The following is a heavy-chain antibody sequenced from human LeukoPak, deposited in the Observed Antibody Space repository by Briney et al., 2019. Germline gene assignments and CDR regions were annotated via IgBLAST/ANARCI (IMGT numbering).Heavy chain of an antibody. CDR3: ARGGGYASPIGY. D-gene: IGHD5-12*01. CDR1: GGFISTYY. V-gene: IGHV4-59*01. J-gene: IGHJ4*02. CDR2: IYHSGST. Sequence: SETLSLTCTLSGGFISTYYWSWIRQPPAKRLAWIGYIYHSGSTNYNPSLKSRVTISVDTSKNQFSLKLSSVTAADTAVYYCARGGGYASPIGYWGQGALVTVSS.